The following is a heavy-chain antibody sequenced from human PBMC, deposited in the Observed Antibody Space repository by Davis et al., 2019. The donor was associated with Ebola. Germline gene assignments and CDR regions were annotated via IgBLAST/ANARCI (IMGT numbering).Heavy chain of an antibody. Sequence: MPSETLSLTCAVYGGSFSGYYWSWIRQPPGKGLEWIGEINHSGSTNYNPSLKSRVTIPVDTSKNQFSLNLSSVTAADTAVYYCARALGSAAWFDPWGQGTLVTASS. V-gene: IGHV4-34*01. J-gene: IGHJ5*02. CDR3: ARALGSAAWFDP. D-gene: IGHD6-13*01. CDR2: INHSGST. CDR1: GGSFSGYY.